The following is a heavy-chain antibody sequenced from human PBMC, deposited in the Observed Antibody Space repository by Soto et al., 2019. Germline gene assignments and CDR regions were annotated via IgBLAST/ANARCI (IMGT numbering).Heavy chain of an antibody. CDR3: ARDREGGTSYYDFWSGEPQYYYYGMDV. Sequence: GASVKVSCKASGYTFTSYAMHWVRQAPGQRLEWMGWINAGNVNTKYSQKFQGRVTITRDTPASTAYMELSSLRSEDTAVYYCARDREGGTSYYDFWSGEPQYYYYGMDVWGQGTTVTVSS. CDR2: INAGNVNT. V-gene: IGHV1-3*01. J-gene: IGHJ6*02. CDR1: GYTFTSYA. D-gene: IGHD3-3*01.